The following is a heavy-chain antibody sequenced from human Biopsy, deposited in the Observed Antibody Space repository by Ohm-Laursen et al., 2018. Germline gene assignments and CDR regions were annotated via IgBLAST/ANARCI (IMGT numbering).Heavy chain of an antibody. CDR3: ATTRSFDN. D-gene: IGHD5-24*01. J-gene: IGHJ4*02. V-gene: IGHV3-11*01. CDR1: GFSFSDYY. Sequence: FLRLSCAAPGFSFSDYYMIWIRQAPGKGLEWVSYISSSGRTMYYADSVKGRFTISRDNANKSLYLQMNSLRAEDTAVYYCATTRSFDNWGQGTLVTVSS. CDR2: ISSSGRTM.